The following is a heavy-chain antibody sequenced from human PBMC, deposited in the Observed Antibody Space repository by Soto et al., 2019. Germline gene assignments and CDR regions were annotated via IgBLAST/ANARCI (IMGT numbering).Heavy chain of an antibody. CDR2: IYSGGST. D-gene: IGHD6-19*01. V-gene: IGHV3-53*01. CDR3: ARDITVAGTGFDY. CDR1: GFTVSSNY. Sequence: VQVVESGGGLIQPGGSLRLSCAASGFTVSSNYMSWVRQAPGKGLEWVSVIYSGGSTYYADSVKGRFTISRDSSKNTVYLQMNSLRAEDTAVYYCARDITVAGTGFDYWGQGTLVTVSS. J-gene: IGHJ4*02.